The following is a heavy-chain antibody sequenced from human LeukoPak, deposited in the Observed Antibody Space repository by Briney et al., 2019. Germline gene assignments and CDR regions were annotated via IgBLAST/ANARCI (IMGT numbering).Heavy chain of an antibody. D-gene: IGHD3-22*01. V-gene: IGHV1-69*01. CDR3: ARDAAMYGNSDYYYLW. J-gene: IGHJ4*02. CDR2: ITPIFGTA. Sequence: GFSVKVSCKASGGIFSRYAISWVRQAPGQGLEWMGGITPIFGTANYAQKFQGRLKITADESTTTAYMELTSLTSEDTAVYYCARDAAMYGNSDYYYLWWGQGTLVIVSS. CDR1: GGIFSRYA.